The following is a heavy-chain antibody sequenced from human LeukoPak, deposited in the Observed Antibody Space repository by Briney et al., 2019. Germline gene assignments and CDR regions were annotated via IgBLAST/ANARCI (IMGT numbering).Heavy chain of an antibody. V-gene: IGHV1-18*04. CDR1: GYTFTGYY. CDR2: ISAYNGNT. D-gene: IGHD3-9*01. Sequence: ASVKVSCKASGYTFTGYYMHWVRQAPGQGLEWMGWISAYNGNTNYAQKLQGRVTMTTDTSTSTAYMELRSLRSDDTVVYYCARVYYDILTGDYDYWGQGTLVTVSS. J-gene: IGHJ4*02. CDR3: ARVYYDILTGDYDY.